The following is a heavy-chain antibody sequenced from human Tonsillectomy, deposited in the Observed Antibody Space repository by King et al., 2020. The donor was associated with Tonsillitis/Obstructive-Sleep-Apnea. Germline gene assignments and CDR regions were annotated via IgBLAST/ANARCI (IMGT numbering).Heavy chain of an antibody. CDR1: GFSFGDYA. CDR3: TRDITGTMSVIAAFDI. D-gene: IGHD1-7*01. J-gene: IGHJ3*02. CDR2: IRSKAYGGTT. Sequence: VQLVQSGGGLVQPGRSLRLSCTPSGFSFGDYAMSWVRQAPGKGLEWVGSIRSKAYGGTTEYAASVKGRFTILRDDSKSIAYLQMNSLKTEDTAVYYCTRDITGTMSVIAAFDIWGQGTMVTVSS. V-gene: IGHV3-49*04.